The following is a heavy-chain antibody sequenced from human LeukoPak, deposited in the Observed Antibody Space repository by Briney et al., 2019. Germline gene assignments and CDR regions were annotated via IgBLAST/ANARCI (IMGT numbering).Heavy chain of an antibody. CDR2: IYYSGST. CDR1: GYSISSGYY. Sequence: SETLSLTCTVSGYSISSGYYWGWIRQPPGKGLEWIGYIYYSGSTNYNPSLKSRVTISVDTSKNQFSLKLSSVTAADTAVYYCARGSSWYGGHYYYMDVWGKGTTVTVSS. D-gene: IGHD6-13*01. J-gene: IGHJ6*03. V-gene: IGHV4-38-2*02. CDR3: ARGSSWYGGHYYYMDV.